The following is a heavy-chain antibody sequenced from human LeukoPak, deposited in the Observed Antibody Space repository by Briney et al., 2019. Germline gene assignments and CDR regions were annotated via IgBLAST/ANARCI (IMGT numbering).Heavy chain of an antibody. CDR3: VRGTGSFGS. J-gene: IGHJ4*02. CDR1: GDSVSSNSAA. CDR2: TYFRSKRYN. Sequence: SQTLSLTCAISGDSVSSNSAAWNWIRQSPSRGLEWLGRTYFRSKRYNDYAVSVKSRISISADTSKNHFSLQLSSVTPDDTAVYYCVRGTGSFGSWGQGTLVTVSS. D-gene: IGHD7-27*01. V-gene: IGHV6-1*01.